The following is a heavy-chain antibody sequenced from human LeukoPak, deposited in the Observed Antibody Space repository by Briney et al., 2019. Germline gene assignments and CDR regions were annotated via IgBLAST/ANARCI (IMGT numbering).Heavy chain of an antibody. V-gene: IGHV3-66*01. D-gene: IGHD6-13*01. CDR1: GFTVSSNY. Sequence: GGSLRLSCAASGFTVSSNYMSWVRQAPGKGLEWVSVIYSGGSTYYADFVKGRFTISRDNSKNTLYLQMNSLRAEDTAVYYCARDPRIAAAGYYYYGMDVWGQGTTVTVSS. CDR2: IYSGGST. J-gene: IGHJ6*02. CDR3: ARDPRIAAAGYYYYGMDV.